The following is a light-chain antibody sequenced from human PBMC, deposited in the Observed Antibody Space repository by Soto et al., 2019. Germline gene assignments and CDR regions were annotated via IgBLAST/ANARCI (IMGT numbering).Light chain of an antibody. J-gene: IGLJ2*01. CDR1: AYDIGISY. CDR3: ATWDSGLSKLL. Sequence: QSVLTQPPSVSAAPGQSVTLSCSGGAYDIGISYVSWYQHFPGAAPKLVIYDTNKRPSGIPDRFSGSKSGTSATLGITGLQNGDEADYYCATWDSGLSKLLFGGGTKLTVL. V-gene: IGLV1-51*01. CDR2: DTN.